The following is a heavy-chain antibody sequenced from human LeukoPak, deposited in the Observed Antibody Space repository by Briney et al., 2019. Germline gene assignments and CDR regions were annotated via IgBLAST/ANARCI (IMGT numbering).Heavy chain of an antibody. Sequence: PGGSLRLSCAASGFTFSTYAMSWVRQAPGKGLEWVSSLSGSGATTYYADSVKGRFTISRDNSKNTLYLQMTSLRAEDTAIYYCARDPPYGGYYYYHFMDVWGKGTTVTVSS. V-gene: IGHV3-23*01. CDR2: LSGSGATT. CDR3: ARDPPYGGYYYYHFMDV. J-gene: IGHJ6*03. CDR1: GFTFSTYA. D-gene: IGHD4/OR15-4a*01.